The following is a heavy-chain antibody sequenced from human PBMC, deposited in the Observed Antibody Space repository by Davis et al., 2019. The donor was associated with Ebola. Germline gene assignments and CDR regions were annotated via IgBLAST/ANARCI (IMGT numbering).Heavy chain of an antibody. CDR2: INPNSGGT. J-gene: IGHJ5*02. Sequence: AASVKVSCKASGYTFTGYYMHWVRQAPGQGLEWMGWINPNSGGTNYAQKFQGWVTMTRDTSISTAYMELSSLRSEDTAVYYCARTRGVRFLEWLLYGWFDPWGQGTLVTVSS. D-gene: IGHD3-3*01. CDR3: ARTRGVRFLEWLLYGWFDP. CDR1: GYTFTGYY. V-gene: IGHV1-2*04.